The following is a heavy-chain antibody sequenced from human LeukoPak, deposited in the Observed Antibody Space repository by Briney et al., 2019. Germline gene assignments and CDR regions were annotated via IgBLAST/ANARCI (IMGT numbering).Heavy chain of an antibody. CDR2: IYYSGST. V-gene: IGHV4-59*01. CDR3: ARAHPRGTVDY. D-gene: IGHD1-1*01. CDR1: GGSFSGYY. J-gene: IGHJ4*02. Sequence: PSETLSLTCAVYGGSFSGYYWSWIRQPPGKGLEWIGYIYYSGSTNYNPSLKSRVTISVDTSKNQFSLKLSSVTAADTAVYYCARAHPRGTVDYWGQGTLVTVSS.